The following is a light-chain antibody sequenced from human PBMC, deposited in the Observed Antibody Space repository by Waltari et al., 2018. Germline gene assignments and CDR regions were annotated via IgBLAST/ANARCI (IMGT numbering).Light chain of an antibody. CDR2: GAS. CDR3: QQYDNWPPFT. J-gene: IGKJ4*01. Sequence: EIVMTQSAATLSVSPGERATLSCRASRSVSTNLAWYQQKPGQPPRLLIFGASTRANGVPARFSGSGSGTEFTLTISTMQFEDSAVYYCQQYDNWPPFTFGGGTKVEIK. V-gene: IGKV3-15*01. CDR1: RSVSTN.